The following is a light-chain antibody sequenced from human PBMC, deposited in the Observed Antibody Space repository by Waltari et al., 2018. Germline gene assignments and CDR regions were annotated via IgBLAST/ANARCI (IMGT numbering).Light chain of an antibody. J-gene: IGLJ3*02. CDR2: NGD. V-gene: IGLV1-44*01. CDR1: NSNVGGSS. CDR3: AAWDDRLKGWV. Sequence: QSVLTQPPSASGTPGQRVTISCSGSNSNVGGSSLNWYKQHPGTAPKLLIYNGDQRPSGVPDRFSGSKSATSASLAISDLQSEDEADYYCAAWDDRLKGWVFGGGTKVTVL.